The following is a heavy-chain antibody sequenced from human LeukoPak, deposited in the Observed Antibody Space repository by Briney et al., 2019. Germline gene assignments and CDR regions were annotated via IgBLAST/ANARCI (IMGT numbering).Heavy chain of an antibody. D-gene: IGHD6-13*01. CDR1: GGSISSSSYY. J-gene: IGHJ5*02. CDR3: ARVAEYTTGWYDWFDP. Sequence: SETLSLTCTVSGGSISSSSYYWGWIRQPPGKGLEWIGSISYSGSTCYNPSLKSRVTISIDTSKNQFSLKLSSVTAADTAVYYCARVAEYTTGWYDWFDPWGQGTLVTVSS. V-gene: IGHV4-39*07. CDR2: ISYSGST.